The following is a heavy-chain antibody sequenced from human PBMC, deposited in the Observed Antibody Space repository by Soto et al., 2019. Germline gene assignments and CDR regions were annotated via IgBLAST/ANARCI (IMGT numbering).Heavy chain of an antibody. J-gene: IGHJ5*01. CDR2: ISSSTSYV. CDR1: GFTFSRYG. Sequence: EVQLVESGGGLVKPGGSLRLSCAASGFTFSRYGMNWLRQAPGKGLEWVASISSSTSYVYYADSVKGRFSTSRDNAKNIRYLEMFGLRTEDTAVYYCARDPSEGRVGNWFESWGQGTLVTVSS. D-gene: IGHD2-2*01. V-gene: IGHV3-21*02. CDR3: ARDPSEGRVGNWFES.